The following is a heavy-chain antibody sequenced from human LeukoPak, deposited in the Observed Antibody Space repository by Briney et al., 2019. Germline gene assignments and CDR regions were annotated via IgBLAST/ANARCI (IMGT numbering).Heavy chain of an antibody. CDR1: GFTFSDYY. Sequence: GGSLRLSCAASGFTFSDYYMSWIRQAPGKGLEWVSYISSSGSTIYYADSVKGRFTISRDNAKNSLYLQMNSLRAEDTAVYYCARKRDFQHHYFMDVWGKGTTVTVSS. J-gene: IGHJ6*03. CDR3: ARKRDFQHHYFMDV. D-gene: IGHD1-1*01. CDR2: ISSSGSTI. V-gene: IGHV3-11*04.